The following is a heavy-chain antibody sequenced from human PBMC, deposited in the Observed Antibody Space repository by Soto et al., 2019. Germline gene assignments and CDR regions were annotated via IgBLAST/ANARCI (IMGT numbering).Heavy chain of an antibody. V-gene: IGHV4-30-2*01. D-gene: IGHD1-1*01. J-gene: IGHJ4*02. CDR2: IYHSGST. CDR3: ASRPIYSYNYLYYFDY. Sequence: QLQLQESGSGLVKPSQTLSLTCAVSGGSISSGGYSWSWIRQPPGKGLEWIGYIYHSGSTYYNPSLKSRVTISVDRSKNQFSLKLSSVTAADTAVYYCASRPIYSYNYLYYFDYWGQGTLVTVSS. CDR1: GGSISSGGYS.